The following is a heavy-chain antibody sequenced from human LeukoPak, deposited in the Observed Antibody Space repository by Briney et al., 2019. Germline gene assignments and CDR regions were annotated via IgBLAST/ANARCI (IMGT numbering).Heavy chain of an antibody. Sequence: PGGSLRLSCAASGFTFSSYAMSWVRQAPGKGLEWVSAISGSGGSTYYADSVKGRFTISRDNSKNTLHLQMNSLRAEDTAVYYCAKAGHVLLWFGESLFGAFDIWGQGTMVTVSS. V-gene: IGHV3-23*01. D-gene: IGHD3-10*01. CDR1: GFTFSSYA. CDR2: ISGSGGST. CDR3: AKAGHVLLWFGESLFGAFDI. J-gene: IGHJ3*02.